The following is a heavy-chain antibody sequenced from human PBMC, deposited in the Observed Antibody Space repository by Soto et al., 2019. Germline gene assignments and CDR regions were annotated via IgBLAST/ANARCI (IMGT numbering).Heavy chain of an antibody. J-gene: IGHJ4*02. D-gene: IGHD5-12*01. CDR2: INPNSGGT. Sequence: VSVKVSCKASGYTFTDYYLHWVRQAPGQGLEWMGWINPNSGGTNYAQKFQGRVTMTRDTSISTAYMELSRLRSDDTAVYYCARARWLRSTFDYWGQGTLVTVSS. CDR3: ARARWLRSTFDY. CDR1: GYTFTDYY. V-gene: IGHV1-2*02.